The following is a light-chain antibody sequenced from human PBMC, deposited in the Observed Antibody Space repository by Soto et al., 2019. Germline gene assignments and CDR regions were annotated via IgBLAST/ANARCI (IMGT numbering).Light chain of an antibody. J-gene: IGLJ2*01. CDR2: ATN. CDR1: TGPVTSDHF. Sequence: QAVVNQEPSLTVSPGGTVTLTCGSSTGPVTSDHFPYWFQRRPGQAPKTLIYATNKKHSWTPGRFSGSLLGGKAALTLSGAQPDDEAEYFCVLSYSGVNAVFGGGTQLTVL. V-gene: IGLV7-46*01. CDR3: VLSYSGVNAV.